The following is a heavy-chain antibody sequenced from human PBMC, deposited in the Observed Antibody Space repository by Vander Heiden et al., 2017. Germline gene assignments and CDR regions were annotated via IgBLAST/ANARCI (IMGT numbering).Heavy chain of an antibody. D-gene: IGHD1-26*01. J-gene: IGHJ6*02. CDR3: AKDPYSGSYYYYYYGMDV. CDR1: GFPFSSYG. V-gene: IGHV3-30*18. Sequence: QVQLVASGVGVVQPGRSLRLSCAASGFPFSSYGMHWVRQAPGKGLEWVAVISYDGSNKYYADAVKGRVTISRDNSKNTLYLQMNSLRAEETAGYYCAKDPYSGSYYYYYYGMDVWGQGTTVTVSS. CDR2: ISYDGSNK.